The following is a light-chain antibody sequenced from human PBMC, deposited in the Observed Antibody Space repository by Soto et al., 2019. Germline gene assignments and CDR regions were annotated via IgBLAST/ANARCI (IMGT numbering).Light chain of an antibody. J-gene: IGLJ1*01. CDR3: SSYTSSSTLDV. V-gene: IGLV2-8*01. Sequence: QSVLTQPPSASGSPGQSVTISCTGTSSDVGGYNYVSWYQQHPGKAHKVMIYEVSKRPSGVPDRFSGSKSGNTASLTISGLQAEDEADYYCSSYTSSSTLDVFGTGTKVTVL. CDR2: EVS. CDR1: SSDVGGYNY.